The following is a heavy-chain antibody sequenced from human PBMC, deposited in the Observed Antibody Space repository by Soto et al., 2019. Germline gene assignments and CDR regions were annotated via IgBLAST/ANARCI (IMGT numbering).Heavy chain of an antibody. Sequence: SETLSLTCAVSGGSISSTFWWSWVRQPPGKGLEWIGEIFHSGTTNKNPSLRSRVTISLDKSRNQFSLNLTSMTAEEKAVYYCARVDYRVAFDIWGQGTMVT. V-gene: IGHV4-4*02. J-gene: IGHJ3*02. CDR1: GGSISSTFW. CDR2: IFHSGTT. CDR3: ARVDYRVAFDI. D-gene: IGHD4-4*01.